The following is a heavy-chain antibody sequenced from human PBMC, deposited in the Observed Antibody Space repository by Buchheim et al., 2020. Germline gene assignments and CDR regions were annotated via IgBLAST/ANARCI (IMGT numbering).Heavy chain of an antibody. CDR2: IYYTGDS. J-gene: IGHJ5*02. Sequence: QVQVQESGPGLVKPSETLSLTCTVSGVSIHNYYWNWVRQSPGKGLEWIGRIYYTGDSNSNPSLKNRVTMSVDTSKNKLSLTLISVTAADTAVYYCARSSQRVGFTHLNNWFDPWGQGTL. CDR1: GVSIHNYY. V-gene: IGHV4-59*01. CDR3: ARSSQRVGFTHLNNWFDP. D-gene: IGHD3-10*01.